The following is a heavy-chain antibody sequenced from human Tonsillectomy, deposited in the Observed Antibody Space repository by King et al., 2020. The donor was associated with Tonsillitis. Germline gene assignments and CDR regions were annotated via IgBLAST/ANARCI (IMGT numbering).Heavy chain of an antibody. CDR1: GFTFSRNW. D-gene: IGHD3-22*01. J-gene: IGHJ3*02. V-gene: IGHV3-7*01. CDR2: IKQDGSEK. Sequence: DVQLVESGGGLVQPGGSLRLACVDSGFTFSRNWMTWVRQAPGKGLEGVANIKQDGSEKQYGDSVKGRCTISRDNGKKSVDLEMNSLRAEDTAVYYCARDPYDNGGYGAFDMWGQGTRVIVSS. CDR3: ARDPYDNGGYGAFDM.